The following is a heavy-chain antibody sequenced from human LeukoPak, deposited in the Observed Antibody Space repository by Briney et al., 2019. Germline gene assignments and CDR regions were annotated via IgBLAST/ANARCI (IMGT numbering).Heavy chain of an antibody. D-gene: IGHD5-24*01. Sequence: GGSLRLSCAASGFTFSGSAMHWVRRASGKGLEWVGRIRSKANSYATAYAASVKGRFTISRDDSKNTAYLQMNSLKTEDTAVYYCTRREGDGYKREFDYWGQGTLVTVSS. J-gene: IGHJ4*02. CDR1: GFTFSGSA. CDR3: TRREGDGYKREFDY. CDR2: IRSKANSYAT. V-gene: IGHV3-73*01.